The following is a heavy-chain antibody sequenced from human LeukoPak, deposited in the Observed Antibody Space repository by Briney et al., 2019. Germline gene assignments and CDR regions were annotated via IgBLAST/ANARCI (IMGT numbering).Heavy chain of an antibody. D-gene: IGHD2-15*01. Sequence: GGSLRLSCAASGFTFSSYAMSWVRQAPGKGLEWVSAISGSGGSTYYADSVKGRFTISRDNSKNTLYLQMNSLRAEDTAVYYCAKGNGGVVAATRLDYWGQGTLVTVSS. CDR3: AKGNGGVVAATRLDY. J-gene: IGHJ4*02. CDR2: ISGSGGST. V-gene: IGHV3-23*01. CDR1: GFTFSSYA.